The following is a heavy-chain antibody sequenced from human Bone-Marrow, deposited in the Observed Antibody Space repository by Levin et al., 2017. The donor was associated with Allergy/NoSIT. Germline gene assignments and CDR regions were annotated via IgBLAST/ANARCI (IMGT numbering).Heavy chain of an antibody. J-gene: IGHJ4*02. D-gene: IGHD6-13*01. CDR1: GFRLDDYA. Sequence: GGSLRLSCAVSGFRLDDYAMHWVRQAPGKGLEWVSGISWNGDVMGYVDSVKGRFTISSDNAKKSLYLQMNSLSPEDTAFYYCARASSINSWYSPFNSWGQGTLVTVSS. CDR3: ARASSINSWYSPFNS. CDR2: ISWNGDVM. V-gene: IGHV3-9*01.